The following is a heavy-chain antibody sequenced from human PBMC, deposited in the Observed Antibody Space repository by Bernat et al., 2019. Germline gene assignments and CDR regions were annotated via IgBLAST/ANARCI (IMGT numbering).Heavy chain of an antibody. CDR2: IYYSGST. CDR1: GGSISSSSYY. J-gene: IGHJ4*02. Sequence: QVQLQESGPGLVKPSETLSLTCTVSGGSISSSSYYWGWIRQPPGKGLEWIGSIYYSGSTYYNPSLKSRVTISVDTSKNQFSLKLSSVTAADTAFYYCAGPDSSGFFDYWGQGTLVTVSS. V-gene: IGHV4-39*01. D-gene: IGHD6-19*01. CDR3: AGPDSSGFFDY.